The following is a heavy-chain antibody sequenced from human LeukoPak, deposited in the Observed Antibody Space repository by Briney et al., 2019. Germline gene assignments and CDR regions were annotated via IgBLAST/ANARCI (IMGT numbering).Heavy chain of an antibody. J-gene: IGHJ4*02. CDR2: ISASGSGT. D-gene: IGHD3-10*01. Sequence: GGSLRLSCAASGFSFSVYAMTWVRQAPGKWLEWVSGISASGSGTYYADSVKGRFTISRDNSKNTLYLQMNSLRVEDTAVYYCAKDNGRLVRGTIDYWGQGTLVPVSS. V-gene: IGHV3-23*01. CDR1: GFSFSVYA. CDR3: AKDNGRLVRGTIDY.